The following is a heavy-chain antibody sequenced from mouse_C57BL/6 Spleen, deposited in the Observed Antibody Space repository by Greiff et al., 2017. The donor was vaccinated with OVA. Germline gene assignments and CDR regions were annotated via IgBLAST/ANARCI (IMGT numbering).Heavy chain of an antibody. CDR2: IDPEDGET. V-gene: IGHV14-2*01. CDR1: GFNIKDYY. Sequence: DVKLQESGAELVKPGASVKLSCTASGFNIKDYYMHWVKQRTEQGLEWIGRIDPEDGETKYVPKFQGKATITADTSSNTAYLQLSSLTSEDTAVYYCARGDGTIGGAMDYWGQGTSVTVSS. D-gene: IGHD2-3*01. CDR3: ARGDGTIGGAMDY. J-gene: IGHJ4*01.